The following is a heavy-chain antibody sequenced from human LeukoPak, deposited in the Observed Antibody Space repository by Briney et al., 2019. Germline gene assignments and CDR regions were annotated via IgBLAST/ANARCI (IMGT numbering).Heavy chain of an antibody. Sequence: PGGSLRLSCAASGFTFSSYWMSWVRQAPGKGLEWVANIKQDGSEKYYVDSVKGRFTISRDNSKNTLYLQMNSLRAEDTAVYYCARDPSAYAYYMDVWGKGTTVTISS. D-gene: IGHD5-12*01. CDR2: IKQDGSEK. CDR3: ARDPSAYAYYMDV. CDR1: GFTFSSYW. J-gene: IGHJ6*03. V-gene: IGHV3-7*01.